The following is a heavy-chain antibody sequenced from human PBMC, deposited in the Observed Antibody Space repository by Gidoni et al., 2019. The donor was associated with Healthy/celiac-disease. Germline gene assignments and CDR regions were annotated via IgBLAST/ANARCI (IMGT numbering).Heavy chain of an antibody. J-gene: IGHJ5*02. Sequence: NPNSGGTNYAQKFQGRVTMTRDTSISTAYMELSRLRSDDTAVYYCARVKQWRNWFDPWGQGTLVTVSS. V-gene: IGHV1-2*02. D-gene: IGHD6-19*01. CDR3: ARVKQWRNWFDP. CDR2: NPNSGGT.